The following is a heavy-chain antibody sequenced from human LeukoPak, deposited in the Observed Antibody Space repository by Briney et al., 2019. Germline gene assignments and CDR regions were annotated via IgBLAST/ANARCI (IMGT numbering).Heavy chain of an antibody. CDR3: AIERNYGDYGNAFDV. J-gene: IGHJ3*01. V-gene: IGHV1-2*02. Sequence: ASVKVSCKASGYTFTDYYIHWMRQAPGHGLEWMGWMNPKRGVTTYAQKFQGRVTMTRDTSITTAYMELTRLRSDDTTIYYCAIERNYGDYGNAFDVWGQGTKVTVSS. CDR2: MNPKRGVT. D-gene: IGHD4-17*01. CDR1: GYTFTDYY.